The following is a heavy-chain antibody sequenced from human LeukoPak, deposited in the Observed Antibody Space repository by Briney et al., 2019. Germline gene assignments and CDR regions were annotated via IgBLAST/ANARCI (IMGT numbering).Heavy chain of an antibody. CDR2: ISGSGAGT. D-gene: IGHD2-8*01. CDR1: GFTFSGYA. Sequence: TGGSLRLSCAASGFTFSGYAMNWVRQAPGKGLEWVSGISGSGAGTYYADSVKGRFTISRDNSKNTLYLQMNSLRADDTAVYYCAKMVREFYTISYYFGYWGQGTLVTVSS. CDR3: AKMVREFYTISYYFGY. J-gene: IGHJ4*02. V-gene: IGHV3-23*01.